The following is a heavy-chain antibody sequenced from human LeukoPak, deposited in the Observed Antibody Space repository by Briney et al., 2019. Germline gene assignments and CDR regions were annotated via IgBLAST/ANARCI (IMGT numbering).Heavy chain of an antibody. CDR2: IYYSGST. CDR3: ARVPDYDILTGYPLPSCVDY. J-gene: IGHJ4*02. Sequence: PSETVSLTCTVSGGSISSSSYYWGWIRQPPGKGLEWIGSIYYSGSTYYNPSLKSRVTISVDTSKNQFSLKLSSVTAADTAVYYCARVPDYDILTGYPLPSCVDYWGQGTLVTVSS. CDR1: GGSISSSSYY. D-gene: IGHD3-9*01. V-gene: IGHV4-39*07.